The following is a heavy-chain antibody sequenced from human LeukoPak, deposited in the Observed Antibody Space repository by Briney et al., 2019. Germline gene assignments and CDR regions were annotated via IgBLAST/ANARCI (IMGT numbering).Heavy chain of an antibody. V-gene: IGHV4-59*01. CDR1: GGSISSFY. D-gene: IGHD5-18*01. CDR2: ISYSGTT. Sequence: PSETLSLTCTVSGGSISSFYWTWIRQPPGKGLEWIGYISYSGTTNYNPSLKSRVTILVDTSKNQFSLKLTSATAADTAVYYCARDGYSYTDVWGQGILVTVSS. CDR3: ARDGYSYTDV. J-gene: IGHJ4*02.